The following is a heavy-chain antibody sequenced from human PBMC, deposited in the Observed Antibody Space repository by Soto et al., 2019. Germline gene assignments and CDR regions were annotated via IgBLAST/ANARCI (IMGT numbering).Heavy chain of an antibody. V-gene: IGHV3-49*03. J-gene: IGHJ4*02. Sequence: SRRLSCTTSGFTFGDYAMSWFRQAPGKGLEWVGFIRSKGYGGTTQYAASVKGRFTISRDDSESIAYLQMDSLKTEDTALYYCARVGSASLMVVVIADHWGQGTQVTVSS. CDR1: GFTFGDYA. CDR3: ARVGSASLMVVVIADH. CDR2: IRSKGYGGTT. D-gene: IGHD3-22*01.